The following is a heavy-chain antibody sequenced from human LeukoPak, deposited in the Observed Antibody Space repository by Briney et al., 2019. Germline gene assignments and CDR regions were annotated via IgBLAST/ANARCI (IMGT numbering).Heavy chain of an antibody. CDR2: LSGGGHNT. V-gene: IGHV3-23*01. Sequence: SGGSLTLSCAASGFTFNTCAMSWVRQAPGKGLEWVSSLSGGGHNTYYADSVKGRFTISRDNSKNKMYLQMNSLRVEDTAVYYCAKGRGSYYPDWFDPWGQGTLVTVSS. CDR3: AKGRGSYYPDWFDP. CDR1: GFTFNTCA. J-gene: IGHJ5*02. D-gene: IGHD3-10*01.